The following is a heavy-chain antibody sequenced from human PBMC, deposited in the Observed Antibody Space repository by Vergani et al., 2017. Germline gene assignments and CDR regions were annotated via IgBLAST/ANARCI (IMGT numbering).Heavy chain of an antibody. Sequence: QVQVVQSGAEVKKSGASVKVSCKTSGYTFSNYYMHWVRQAPGQGLEWMGIINPSGGHTNYAQKFQGRVTMTRDTSTSTVYMELTSLRSDDTAVYYCAREPPLTGFFDYWGQGTLVAVSS. CDR1: GYTFSNYY. D-gene: IGHD3-9*01. CDR3: AREPPLTGFFDY. V-gene: IGHV1-46*03. CDR2: INPSGGHT. J-gene: IGHJ4*02.